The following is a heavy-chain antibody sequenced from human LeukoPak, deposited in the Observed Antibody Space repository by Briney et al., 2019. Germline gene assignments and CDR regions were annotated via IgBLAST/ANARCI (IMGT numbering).Heavy chain of an antibody. D-gene: IGHD3-22*01. J-gene: IGHJ4*02. CDR1: GGSISSGGYS. CDR3: ARATYYYDSSGYYYFDY. CDR2: IYYSGST. V-gene: IGHV4-30-4*07. Sequence: SQTLSLTCAVSGGSISSGGYSWSWIRQPPGKGLEWIGYIYYSGSTYYNPSLKSRVTISVDTSKNQFSLKLSSVTAADTAVYYCARATYYYDSSGYYYFDYWGQGTLVTVSS.